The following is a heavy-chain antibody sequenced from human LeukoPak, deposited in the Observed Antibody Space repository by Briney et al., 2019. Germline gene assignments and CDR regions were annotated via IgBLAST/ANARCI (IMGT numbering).Heavy chain of an antibody. Sequence: ASVKVSCKASGYTFTGYYMHWVRQAPGQGLEWMGWINPNSGGTNYAQKLQGRVTMTRDTSISTAYMELSRLRSDDTAVYYCARDLYQHHSYGLGIAAAGSDYWGQGTLVTVSS. D-gene: IGHD6-13*01. J-gene: IGHJ4*02. V-gene: IGHV1-2*02. CDR2: INPNSGGT. CDR3: ARDLYQHHSYGLGIAAAGSDY. CDR1: GYTFTGYY.